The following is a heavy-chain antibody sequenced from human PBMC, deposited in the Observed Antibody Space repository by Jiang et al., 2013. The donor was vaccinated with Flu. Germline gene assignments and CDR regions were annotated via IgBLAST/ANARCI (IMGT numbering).Heavy chain of an antibody. D-gene: IGHD6-19*01. J-gene: IGHJ4*02. V-gene: IGHV3-30*18. CDR1: GFTFSKHG. Sequence: VQLVESGGGVVQPGRSLRLSCAASGFTFSKHGMHWGRQAPGKGLEWVAIVSYDGGSKYYGDSVKGRFTISRDNSKNMLYLQVNFLRAEDTAVYYCAKSRGQWLDSKXFDYWGLGTLVTVSS. CDR3: AKSRGQWLDSKXFDY. CDR2: VSYDGGSK.